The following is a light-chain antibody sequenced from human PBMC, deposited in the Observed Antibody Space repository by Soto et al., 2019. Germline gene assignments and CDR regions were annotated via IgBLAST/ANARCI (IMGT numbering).Light chain of an antibody. J-gene: IGKJ2*01. V-gene: IGKV3-15*01. Sequence: ERVMTQSPATLSVSPGERATLSCRANQSVSSHLAWYQQKPGQAPRLLIYGASTRATGIPARFVGSGSGTEFTLTISSLQTEDFAVYYCQQYNNWPYTFGQRTKVESK. CDR2: GAS. CDR1: QSVSSH. CDR3: QQYNNWPYT.